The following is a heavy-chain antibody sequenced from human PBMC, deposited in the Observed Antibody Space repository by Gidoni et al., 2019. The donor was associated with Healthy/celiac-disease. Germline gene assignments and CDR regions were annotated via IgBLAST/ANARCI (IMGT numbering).Heavy chain of an antibody. CDR2: IYTSGST. D-gene: IGHD2-21*02. CDR1: GGSISSYY. Sequence: QVQLQESGPGLVKPSETLSLTCTVSGGSISSYYWSWIRQPAGKGLEWIGRIYTSGSTNYNPSLKSRVTMSVDTSKNQFSLKLSSVTAADTAVYYCARVKGYYCGGDCYSVWAFDIWGQGTMVTVSS. CDR3: ARVKGYYCGGDCYSVWAFDI. J-gene: IGHJ3*02. V-gene: IGHV4-4*07.